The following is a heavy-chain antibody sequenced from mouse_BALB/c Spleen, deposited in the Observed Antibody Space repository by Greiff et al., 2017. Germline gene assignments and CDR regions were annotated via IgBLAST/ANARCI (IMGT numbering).Heavy chain of an antibody. CDR1: GYTFTSYW. CDR2: IYPGDGDT. J-gene: IGHJ4*01. V-gene: IGHV1-87*01. CDR3: AREEYATYAMDY. D-gene: IGHD2-10*02. Sequence: VQLQQSGAELARPGASVKLSCKASGYTFTSYWMQWVKQRPGQGLEWIGAIYPGDGDTRYTQKFKGKATLTADKSSSTAYMQLSSLASEDSAVYYCAREEYATYAMDYWGQGTSVTVSS.